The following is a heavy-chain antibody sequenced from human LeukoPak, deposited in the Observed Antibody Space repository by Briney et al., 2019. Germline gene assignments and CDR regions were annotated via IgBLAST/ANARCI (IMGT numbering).Heavy chain of an antibody. J-gene: IGHJ4*02. CDR2: ISWNSGSI. D-gene: IGHD6-19*01. Sequence: GGSLRLSCAASGFTFDDYAMHWVRQAPGKGLEWVSGISWNSGSIGYADSVKGRFTISRDNAKNSLYLQMNSLRAEDMALYYCAKGNGEIAVAGPLDYWGQGTLVTVSS. CDR3: AKGNGEIAVAGPLDY. V-gene: IGHV3-9*03. CDR1: GFTFDDYA.